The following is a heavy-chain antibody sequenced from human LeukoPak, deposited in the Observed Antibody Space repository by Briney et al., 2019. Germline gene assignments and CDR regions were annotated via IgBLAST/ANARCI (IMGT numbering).Heavy chain of an antibody. CDR1: GFTFSNYA. CDR3: ARDSWMTRSYGMDV. CDR2: ISYDGRNK. J-gene: IGHJ6*02. D-gene: IGHD1-1*01. Sequence: GRSLSLSCAASGFTFSNYAMHCVRQAPGKGRGWAAVISYDGRNKYYADSVTGRFAISGDNSKNTLDLQMNNLRAEDTAVYYCARDSWMTRSYGMDVWGQGTKVTVSS. V-gene: IGHV3-30*09.